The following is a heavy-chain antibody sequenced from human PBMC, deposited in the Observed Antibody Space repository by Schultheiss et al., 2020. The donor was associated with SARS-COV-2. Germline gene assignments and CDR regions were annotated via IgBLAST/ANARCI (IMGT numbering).Heavy chain of an antibody. Sequence: GESLKISCAASGFTFSSYAMSWVRQAPGKGLEWVAVISYDGSNKYYADSVKGRFTISRDNSKNTLYLQMNSLRAEDTAVYYCARALRSSDYYGFFDAFDIWGQGTMVTVSS. CDR1: GFTFSSYA. V-gene: IGHV3-30*04. D-gene: IGHD3-10*01. CDR3: ARALRSSDYYGFFDAFDI. CDR2: ISYDGSNK. J-gene: IGHJ3*02.